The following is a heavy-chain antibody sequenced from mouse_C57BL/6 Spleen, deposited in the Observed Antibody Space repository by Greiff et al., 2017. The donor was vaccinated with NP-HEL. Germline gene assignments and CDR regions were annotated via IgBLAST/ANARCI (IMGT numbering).Heavy chain of an antibody. CDR3: ARDYDGYYFDY. Sequence: QVQLQQPGAELVRPGTSVKLSCKASGYTFTSYWMHWVKQRPGQGLEWIGVIDPSDSYTNYNQKFKGKATLTVDTSSSTAYMQLSSLTSEDSAVYYCARDYDGYYFDYWGQGTTLTVSS. CDR2: IDPSDSYT. V-gene: IGHV1-59*01. D-gene: IGHD2-3*01. J-gene: IGHJ2*01. CDR1: GYTFTSYW.